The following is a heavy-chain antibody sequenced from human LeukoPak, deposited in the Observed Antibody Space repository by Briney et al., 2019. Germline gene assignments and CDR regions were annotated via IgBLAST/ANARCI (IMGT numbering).Heavy chain of an antibody. CDR1: GGSVSGCY. J-gene: IGHJ4*02. D-gene: IGHD1-14*01. Sequence: TSSETLPLTCAVYGGSVSGCYWSWIRQPPGKGLEWIGEIKHDGSTKYNSSLKSRVTISIDTSKNQFSLKLSSVTAADTAVYYCARHLLRTSTSFDYWDQGNLVTVSS. CDR2: IKHDGST. CDR3: ARHLLRTSTSFDY. V-gene: IGHV4-34*01.